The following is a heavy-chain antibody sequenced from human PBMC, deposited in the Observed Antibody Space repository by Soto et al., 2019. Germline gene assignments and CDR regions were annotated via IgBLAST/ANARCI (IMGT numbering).Heavy chain of an antibody. CDR3: ARGPRVSSTGTGAH. J-gene: IGHJ4*02. CDR1: GFTFSAYW. Sequence: GGSLRLSCSVSGFTFSAYWMHWVRQVPGTGLTWVSRLSYDGSTATYAYSVKGRFFISRDNAKNSLYLERNTLRADASGLYYLARGPRVSSTGTGAHWGRGTLVTVSS. D-gene: IGHD1-1*01. V-gene: IGHV3-74*01. CDR2: LSYDGSTA.